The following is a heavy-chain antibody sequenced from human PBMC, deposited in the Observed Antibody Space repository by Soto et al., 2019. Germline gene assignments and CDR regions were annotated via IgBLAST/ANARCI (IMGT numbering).Heavy chain of an antibody. Sequence: ASVKVSFKASGFPFTSSALQLVRQARGQRLEWIGWIVVGSGNTNYAQKFQERVTITRYMSTSTAYMELSSLRSEDTAVYYCAAVDFPAEAAIPFDYWGQGTMVTVSS. CDR2: IVVGSGNT. J-gene: IGHJ4*02. D-gene: IGHD6-13*01. CDR1: GFPFTSSA. V-gene: IGHV1-58*01. CDR3: AAVDFPAEAAIPFDY.